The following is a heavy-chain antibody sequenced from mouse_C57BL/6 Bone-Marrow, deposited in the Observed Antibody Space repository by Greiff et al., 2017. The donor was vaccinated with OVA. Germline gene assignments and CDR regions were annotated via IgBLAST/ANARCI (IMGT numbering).Heavy chain of an antibody. V-gene: IGHV5-12*01. CDR1: GFTFSDYY. J-gene: IGHJ2*01. D-gene: IGHD1-1*01. CDR2: ISNGGGST. Sequence: EVKLVESGGGLVQPGGSLKLSCAASGFTFSDYYMYWVRQTPEKRMEWVAYISNGGGSTYYPDTVKGRFTISRDNAKNTLYLQMSRLKSEDTAMYYCARHATTVVAPFDYWGQGTTLTVSS. CDR3: ARHATTVVAPFDY.